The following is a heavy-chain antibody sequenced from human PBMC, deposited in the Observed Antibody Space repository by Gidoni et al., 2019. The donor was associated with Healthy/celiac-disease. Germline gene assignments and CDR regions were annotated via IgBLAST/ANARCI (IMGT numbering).Heavy chain of an antibody. CDR1: GFTFSSYG. V-gene: IGHV3-33*01. J-gene: IGHJ4*02. D-gene: IGHD3-22*01. CDR3: ARDPYYYDSSGYYPYYFDY. Sequence: QVQLVESGGGVVQPGRSLRLSCAASGFTFSSYGMHWVRQAPGKGLEWVAVRWYDVSNKYYADSVKGRFTISRDNSKNTLYLQMNSLRAEDTAVYYCARDPYYYDSSGYYPYYFDYWGQGTLVTVSS. CDR2: RWYDVSNK.